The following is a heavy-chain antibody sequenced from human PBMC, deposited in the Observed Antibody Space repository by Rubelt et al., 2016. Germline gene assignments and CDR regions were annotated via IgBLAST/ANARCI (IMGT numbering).Heavy chain of an antibody. Sequence: QVQLQQWGAGLLKPSETLSLTCAVYGGSFSGYYWSWIRQPPGKGLEWIGEINHSGSTNYNPSLKSRVTISPDSSKNHFSLNMRSVTAADTAVYYFATYSVDGHIGWGRAVDIWGQGTMVTVSS. CDR2: INHSGST. CDR1: GGSFSGYY. J-gene: IGHJ3*02. V-gene: IGHV4-34*01. D-gene: IGHD2-21*01. CDR3: ATYSVDGHIGWGRAVDI.